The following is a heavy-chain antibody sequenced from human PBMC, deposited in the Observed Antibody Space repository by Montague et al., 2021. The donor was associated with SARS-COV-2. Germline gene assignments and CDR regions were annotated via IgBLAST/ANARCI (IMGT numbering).Heavy chain of an antibody. J-gene: IGHJ6*02. D-gene: IGHD2-15*01. CDR1: GGSISSYY. CDR3: ARGDVVVVAANDYYYGMDV. Sequence: ETLSLTCTVSGGSISSYYWSWIWQPPGKGLEWIGYIYYSGSTNYNPSLKSRITISVDTSKNQFSLKLSSVTAADTAVYYCARGDVVVVAANDYYYGMDVWGQGTTVTVSS. V-gene: IGHV4-59*01. CDR2: IYYSGST.